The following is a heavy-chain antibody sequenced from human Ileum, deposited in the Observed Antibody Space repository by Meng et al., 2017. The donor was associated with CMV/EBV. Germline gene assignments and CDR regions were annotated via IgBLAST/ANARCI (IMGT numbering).Heavy chain of an antibody. J-gene: IGHJ3*02. V-gene: IGHV4-59*01. CDR1: GGSISSYY. Sequence: GSLRLSCRVSGGSISSYYWTWIRQPPGKGLEWVGYIHHSGNTNHNPSLKSRLTISVDTSKNQFTLKLSSVSATDTAVYYCARGDPMDAFDIWGQGTRVTVSS. CDR3: ARGDPMDAFDI. CDR2: IHHSGNT. D-gene: IGHD3-16*01.